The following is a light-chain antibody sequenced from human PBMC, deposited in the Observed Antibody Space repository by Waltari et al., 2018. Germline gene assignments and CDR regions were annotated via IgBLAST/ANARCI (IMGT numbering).Light chain of an antibody. Sequence: DIQMTQSPSTLSAFVGDRVTITCRASESVNSWLAWYQEKPGKAPKLLIQKASNLETGIPERFSGSGSGTEFTLTISSLQADDFATYYCQQYRINPWTFGQGTKVEV. CDR2: KAS. V-gene: IGKV1-5*03. CDR1: ESVNSW. J-gene: IGKJ1*01. CDR3: QQYRINPWT.